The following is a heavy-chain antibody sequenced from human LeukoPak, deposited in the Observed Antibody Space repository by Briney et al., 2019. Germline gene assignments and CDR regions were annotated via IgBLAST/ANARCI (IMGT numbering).Heavy chain of an antibody. CDR3: ARGLEGGWYFYFDY. V-gene: IGHV4-34*01. CDR2: INHSGST. D-gene: IGHD6-19*01. J-gene: IGHJ4*02. Sequence: KPSETLPLTCAVYGGSFSGYYWSWIRQPPGKGLEWIGEINHSGSTNYNPSLKSRVTISVDTSKNQFSLKLSSVTAADTAVYYCARGLEGGWYFYFDYWGQGTLVTVSS. CDR1: GGSFSGYY.